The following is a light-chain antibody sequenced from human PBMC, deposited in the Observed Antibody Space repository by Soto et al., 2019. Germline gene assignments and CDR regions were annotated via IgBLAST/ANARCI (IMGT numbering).Light chain of an antibody. CDR2: DAS. CDR3: QQRSSWPQVT. V-gene: IGKV3-11*01. J-gene: IGKJ4*02. Sequence: ETVLTQSPAALSLSPGVRATLSCRASQSVSSYLAWYQQRPGQAPRLLIYDASNMATGIPARFSGSGSGTDFTLTISSLEPEDVAVYYCQQRSSWPQVTFGGGTKVEIK. CDR1: QSVSSY.